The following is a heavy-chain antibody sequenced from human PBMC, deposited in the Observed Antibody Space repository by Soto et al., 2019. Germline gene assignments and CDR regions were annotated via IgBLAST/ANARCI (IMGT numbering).Heavy chain of an antibody. CDR1: GFPFIGYC. J-gene: IGHJ4*02. V-gene: IGHV3-74*01. Sequence: ARGSLRLSFSASGFPFIGYCMHWVRQAPGKGLVWVSRINSDGSSTSYADSVKGRFTISRDNAKNTLYLQMNSLRAEDTAVYYCARARSGATVYYWGQGTLVTVSS. D-gene: IGHD1-26*01. CDR3: ARARSGATVYY. CDR2: INSDGSST.